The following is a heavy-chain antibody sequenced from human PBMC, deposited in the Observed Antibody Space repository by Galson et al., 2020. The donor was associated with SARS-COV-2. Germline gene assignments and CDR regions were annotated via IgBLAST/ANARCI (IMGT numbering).Heavy chain of an antibody. CDR2: TYYRSRWYY. CDR3: ARGWYSSGFGY. J-gene: IGHJ4*02. CDR1: GDSVSGNSGA. D-gene: IGHD6-19*01. Sequence: SETLSLTCAISGDSVSGNSGAWNWIRQSPSRGLEWLGRTYYRSRWYYDYAVSVESRITINSDTSKNQFSLQLNSVTPEDTAVYYCARGWYSSGFGYWGQGTLVTVSS. V-gene: IGHV6-1*01.